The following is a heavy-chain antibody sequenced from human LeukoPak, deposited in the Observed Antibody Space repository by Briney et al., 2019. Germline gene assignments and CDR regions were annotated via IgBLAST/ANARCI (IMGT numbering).Heavy chain of an antibody. CDR2: IVVGSGNT. J-gene: IGHJ4*02. CDR1: GFTFTSSA. Sequence: SVKVSCKASGFTFTSSAVQWVRQARGQRLEWIGWIVVGSGNTNYAQKFQERVTITRDMSTSTAYMELSSLRSEDTAVYYCTAEKVNSGSYLLDYWGQGTLVTVSS. V-gene: IGHV1-58*01. D-gene: IGHD1-26*01. CDR3: TAEKVNSGSYLLDY.